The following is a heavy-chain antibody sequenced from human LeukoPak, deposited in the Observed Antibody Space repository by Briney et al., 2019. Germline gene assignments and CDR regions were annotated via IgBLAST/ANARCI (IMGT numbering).Heavy chain of an antibody. J-gene: IGHJ3*02. V-gene: IGHV3-23*01. Sequence: PGGSLRLSCAASGFTFSSYEMNWVRQAPGKGLEWVSAISGSGGSTYYADSVKGRFTISRDNSKNTLYLQMNSLRAEDTAVYYCAKVLSSSPYKPIGAFDIWGQGTMVTVSS. CDR3: AKVLSSSPYKPIGAFDI. CDR1: GFTFSSYE. CDR2: ISGSGGST. D-gene: IGHD5-24*01.